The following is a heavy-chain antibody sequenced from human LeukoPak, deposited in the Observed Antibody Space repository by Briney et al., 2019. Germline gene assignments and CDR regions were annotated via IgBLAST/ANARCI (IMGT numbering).Heavy chain of an antibody. CDR1: GFTFSSYA. Sequence: GGSLRLSCAASGFTFSSYAMHWVRQAPGKGLEWVAVISYDGSNKYYADSVKGRFTISRDNSKNTLYLQMNSLRAEDTAVYYCAKAPGARYDILTGYYYYYGMDVWGQGTTVTVSS. CDR3: AKAPGARYDILTGYYYYYGMDV. J-gene: IGHJ6*02. V-gene: IGHV3-30-3*01. D-gene: IGHD3-9*01. CDR2: ISYDGSNK.